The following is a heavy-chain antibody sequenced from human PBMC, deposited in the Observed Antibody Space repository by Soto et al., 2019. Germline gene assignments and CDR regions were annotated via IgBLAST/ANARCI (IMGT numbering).Heavy chain of an antibody. J-gene: IGHJ3*02. D-gene: IGHD3-10*01. CDR1: GFTFSNAW. Sequence: GGSLRLSCAASGFTFSNAWMSWVRQAPGKGLEWVGRIKSKTDGGTTDYAAPVKGRFTISRDDSKNTLYLQMNSLKTEDTAVYYCTTDNITIVRLDAIDIWGQGTMVTVS. CDR2: IKSKTDGGTT. V-gene: IGHV3-15*01. CDR3: TTDNITIVRLDAIDI.